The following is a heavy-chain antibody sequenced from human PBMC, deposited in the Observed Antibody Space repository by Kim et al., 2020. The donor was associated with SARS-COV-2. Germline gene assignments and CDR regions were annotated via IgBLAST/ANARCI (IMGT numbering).Heavy chain of an antibody. V-gene: IGHV3-74*03. CDR2: INHDGSVT. CDR3: TRELRDFDY. J-gene: IGHJ4*02. Sequence: GGSLRLSCTASGFTFSSDWMHWVRQAPGKGLVWVSFINHDGSVTKYADSVKGRFTISRDNAKNTLYLQMNSLRADDTAVYYCTRELRDFDYWGQGTLVTVSS. CDR1: GFTFSSDW.